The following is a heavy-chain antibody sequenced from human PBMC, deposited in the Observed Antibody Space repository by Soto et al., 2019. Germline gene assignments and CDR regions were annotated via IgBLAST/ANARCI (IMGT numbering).Heavy chain of an antibody. Sequence: SVKVSCEASGGTFSSYAISWVRQAPVQGLEWMGGIIPIFGTANYAQKFQGRVTITADKSTSTAYMELSSLRSEDTAVYYCAAFGYYYDRSGYSAFDIWGQGTMVTVSS. J-gene: IGHJ3*02. CDR2: IIPIFGTA. CDR1: GGTFSSYA. D-gene: IGHD3-22*01. V-gene: IGHV1-69*06. CDR3: AAFGYYYDRSGYSAFDI.